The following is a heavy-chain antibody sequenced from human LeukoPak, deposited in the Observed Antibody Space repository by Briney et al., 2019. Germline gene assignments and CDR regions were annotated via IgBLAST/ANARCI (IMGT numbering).Heavy chain of an antibody. CDR1: GFTFDDYA. CDR2: ISWDGGNI. Sequence: GGSLRLSCAASGFTFDDYAMHWVRQAPGKGLEGVSLISWDGGNIYYADYMKGRFTISRDNSKNSLYLQMNSLRAEDSAFYYCAKAAIRYTTRWNNFDYWGQGTLVTVSS. CDR3: AKAAIRYTTRWNNFDY. D-gene: IGHD2-2*02. V-gene: IGHV3-43D*03. J-gene: IGHJ4*02.